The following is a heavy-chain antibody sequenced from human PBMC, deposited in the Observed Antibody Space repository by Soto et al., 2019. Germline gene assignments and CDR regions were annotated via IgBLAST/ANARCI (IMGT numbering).Heavy chain of an antibody. D-gene: IGHD3-22*01. J-gene: IGHJ5*02. V-gene: IGHV4-39*01. CDR2: FYYSGST. Sequence: GLEWIGSFYYSGSTYYNPSLKSRVTISVDTSKNQFSLKLSSVTAADTAVYYCARPTYYYDSSGSPQNWFDPWGQGTLVTVSS. CDR3: ARPTYYYDSSGSPQNWFDP.